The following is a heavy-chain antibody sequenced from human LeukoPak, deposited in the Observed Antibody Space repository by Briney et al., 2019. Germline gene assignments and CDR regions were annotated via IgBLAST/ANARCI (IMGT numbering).Heavy chain of an antibody. CDR1: GFTFSSYG. CDR3: AKGYDSRDYFDY. Sequence: GGSLRLSCAASGFTFSSYGMHWVRQAPGKELEWVAVIWYDGSNKYYADSVKGRFTISRDNSKNTLYLQMNSLRAEDTAVYHCAKGYDSRDYFDYWGQGTLVTVSS. J-gene: IGHJ4*02. D-gene: IGHD3-22*01. CDR2: IWYDGSNK. V-gene: IGHV3-33*06.